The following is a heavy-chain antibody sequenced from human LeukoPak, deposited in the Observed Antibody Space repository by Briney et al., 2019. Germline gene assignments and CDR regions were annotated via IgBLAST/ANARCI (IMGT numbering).Heavy chain of an antibody. Sequence: ASVKVSCKASGYRFTGHYIYWLRQAPGQGLEWMGWIKPTSGVTHSAQKFQGRIIMTRDTSISEAYMELTRLTSDDTAVFYYAREAKTVMSETYEVDFDYWGQGTLVTVSS. CDR1: GYRFTGHY. CDR2: IKPTSGVT. D-gene: IGHD4-11*01. V-gene: IGHV1-2*02. CDR3: AREAKTVMSETYEVDFDY. J-gene: IGHJ4*02.